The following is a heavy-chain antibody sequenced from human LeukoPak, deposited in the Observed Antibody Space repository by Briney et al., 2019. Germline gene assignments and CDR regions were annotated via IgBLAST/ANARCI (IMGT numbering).Heavy chain of an antibody. CDR2: FDPEDGET. V-gene: IGHV1-24*01. CDR1: GYTLTELS. D-gene: IGHD2-15*01. Sequence: ASVKVSCKVSGYTLTELSMHWVRQAPGKGLEWMGGFDPEDGETIYAQKFQGRVTMTEDTSTDTAYMELSSLRSEDTAVYYCARDSCSGGSCYTYLIDYWGQGTLVTVSS. CDR3: ARDSCSGGSCYTYLIDY. J-gene: IGHJ4*02.